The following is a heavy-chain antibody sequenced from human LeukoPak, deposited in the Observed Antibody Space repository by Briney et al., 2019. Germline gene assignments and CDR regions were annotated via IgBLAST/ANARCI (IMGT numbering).Heavy chain of an antibody. CDR2: IYYSGST. CDR1: GGSISSSSYY. CDR3: AREREAYYYDSSGPYYFDY. V-gene: IGHV4-39*01. Sequence: SETLSLTCTVSGGSISSSSYYWGWIRQPPGKGLVGIGCIYYSGSTYYNPSLKSRVTISVDTSKNQFSLKLSSVTAADTAVYYCAREREAYYYDSSGPYYFDYWGQGTLVTVSS. J-gene: IGHJ4*02. D-gene: IGHD3-22*01.